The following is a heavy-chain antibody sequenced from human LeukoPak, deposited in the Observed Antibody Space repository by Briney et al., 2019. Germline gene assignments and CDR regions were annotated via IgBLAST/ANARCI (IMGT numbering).Heavy chain of an antibody. D-gene: IGHD6-19*01. J-gene: IGHJ4*02. V-gene: IGHV4-59*12. CDR3: ARVIGKSGSGWYGTLDY. CDR1: GGSLDPYY. Sequence: SETLSLTCTVSGGSLDPYYWSWIRQPPGKGLEWVGYIYYSGVTNYNPSLKSRVTISVDTSKNQFSLKLSSVTAADTAVYYCARVIGKSGSGWYGTLDYWGQGTLVTVSS. CDR2: IYYSGVT.